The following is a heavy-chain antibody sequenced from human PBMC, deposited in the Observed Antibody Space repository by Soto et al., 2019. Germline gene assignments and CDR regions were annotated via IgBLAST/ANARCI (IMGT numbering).Heavy chain of an antibody. V-gene: IGHV3-53*01. CDR1: GLIVSGNY. J-gene: IGHJ3*02. CDR3: TSHGQSDSSNAFHI. Sequence: PGGSLRLSCAASGLIVSGNYMSWVRQAPGKGLEWVSIMYSNGATFYADSVEGRFTMSRDNSGNTLFLQMSSLRVDDTAVYYCTSHGQSDSSNAFHIWGQGTLVTVSS. CDR2: MYSNGAT. D-gene: IGHD6-6*01.